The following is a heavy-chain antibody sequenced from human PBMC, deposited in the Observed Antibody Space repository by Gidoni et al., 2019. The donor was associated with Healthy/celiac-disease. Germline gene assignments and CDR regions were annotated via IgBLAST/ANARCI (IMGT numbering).Heavy chain of an antibody. Sequence: EVQLVESGGGVVQPGGSLRLSGAAAGVTVSSNYMSWVRQAPGKGLEWVSVIYSCGSTYYADSVKGRFTISRDNSKNTLYLQMNSLRAEDTAVYYCARDSGYDPRNFDLWGRGTLVTVSS. CDR3: ARDSGYDPRNFDL. CDR2: IYSCGST. D-gene: IGHD3-16*01. CDR1: GVTVSSNY. J-gene: IGHJ2*01. V-gene: IGHV3-66*01.